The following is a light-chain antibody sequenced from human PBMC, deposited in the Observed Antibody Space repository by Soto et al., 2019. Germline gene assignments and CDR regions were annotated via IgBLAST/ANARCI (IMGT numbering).Light chain of an antibody. Sequence: QSALTQPPSVSAAPGQKVTISCSGSSSNIGNNYVSWYQQVPGTAPKLLIYDNNKRPSGNPDRFSGSKSGTSATLGISGLQTGDEADYYCGTWDSSLSVHVFGTGIKVTVL. V-gene: IGLV1-51*01. CDR2: DNN. CDR1: SSNIGNNY. CDR3: GTWDSSLSVHV. J-gene: IGLJ1*01.